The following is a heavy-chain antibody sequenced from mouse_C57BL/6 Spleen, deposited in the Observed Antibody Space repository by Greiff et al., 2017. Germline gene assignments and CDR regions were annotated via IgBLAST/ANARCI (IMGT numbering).Heavy chain of an antibody. J-gene: IGHJ3*01. Sequence: VQLQQSGAELVRPGASVKLSCTASGFNIKDYYMHWVKQRPEQGLEWIGRIDPEDGDTEYAPKFQGKATMTADTSSNTAYLQLRSRTSGDTAVYYCTTLRDGYSRFWFAYWGQGTLVTVSA. D-gene: IGHD2-3*01. CDR1: GFNIKDYY. CDR2: IDPEDGDT. CDR3: TTLRDGYSRFWFAY. V-gene: IGHV14-1*01.